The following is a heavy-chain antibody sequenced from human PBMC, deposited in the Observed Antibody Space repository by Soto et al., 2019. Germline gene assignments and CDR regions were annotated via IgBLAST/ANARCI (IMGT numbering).Heavy chain of an antibody. Sequence: QVQLVQSGAEVKKPGASVKVSCKASGYTFTSYYMHWVRQAPGQGLEWMGIINPGGGSTSYAQKLQGRVTMTRDTSTSTVYMELSSMGSEDTDVYYCARVGALTTVSYSYSYYGMDVWGQGTTVTVSS. D-gene: IGHD4-17*01. CDR1: GYTFTSYY. CDR3: ARVGALTTVSYSYSYYGMDV. J-gene: IGHJ6*02. CDR2: INPGGGST. V-gene: IGHV1-46*04.